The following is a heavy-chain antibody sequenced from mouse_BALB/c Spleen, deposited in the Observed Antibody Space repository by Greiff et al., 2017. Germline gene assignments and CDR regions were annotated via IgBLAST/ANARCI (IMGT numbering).Heavy chain of an antibody. J-gene: IGHJ3*01. CDR1: GYTFTSYW. Sequence: VHLVESGAELAKPGASVKMSCKASGYTFTSYWMHWVKQRPGQGLEWIGYINPSTGYTEYNQKFKDKATLTADKSSSTAYMQLSSLTSEDSAVYYCAREAYYYGSSPWFAYWGQGTLVTVSA. CDR2: INPSTGYT. D-gene: IGHD1-1*01. V-gene: IGHV1-7*01. CDR3: AREAYYYGSSPWFAY.